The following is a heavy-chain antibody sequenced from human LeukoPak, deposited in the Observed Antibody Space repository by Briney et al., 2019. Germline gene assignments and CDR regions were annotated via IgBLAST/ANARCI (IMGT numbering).Heavy chain of an antibody. CDR2: INWKGGST. CDR1: GFTFDDYC. CDR3: ARPAGTRTGHLKN. Sequence: GALRLSCGASGFTFDDYCMRWVLQAPGEGLEGVSGINWKGGSTGYADSVKGRFTISRDNPKNSLYLQMNSLRAEDTALYYCARPAGTRTGHLKNWGQGTLVTVSS. V-gene: IGHV3-20*04. J-gene: IGHJ4*02. D-gene: IGHD1-7*01.